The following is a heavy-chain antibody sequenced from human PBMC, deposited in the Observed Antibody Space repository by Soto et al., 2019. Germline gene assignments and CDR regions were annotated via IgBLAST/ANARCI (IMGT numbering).Heavy chain of an antibody. CDR3: ARAPPGGYHYYYGMAV. D-gene: IGHD3-22*01. CDR1: GFTFSSYD. J-gene: IGHJ6*02. Sequence: GGCLRLSCAASGFTFSSYDMQWVRQATGKGLEWVSAIGTAGDTYYPGSVKGRFTISRENAKNSLYLQMNSLRAGDTAVYYCARAPPGGYHYYYGMAVWGQGTTVSVSS. V-gene: IGHV3-13*04. CDR2: IGTAGDT.